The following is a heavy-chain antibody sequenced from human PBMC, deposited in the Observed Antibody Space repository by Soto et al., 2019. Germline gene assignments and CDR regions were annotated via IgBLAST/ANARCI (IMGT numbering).Heavy chain of an antibody. CDR1: GFSLTTDRVG. J-gene: IGHJ4*02. Sequence: QITLKESGPTLVKPTQTLTLTCTFSGFSLTTDRVGVGWIRQPPGEALEWLAVIYWDDGKTYRPSLESRLTITKDPSKNQVALTMTNMDSLDTATYYCAHAYGGRSLYWGQGTLVTVSS. V-gene: IGHV2-5*02. CDR3: AHAYGGRSLY. CDR2: IYWDDGK. D-gene: IGHD1-26*01.